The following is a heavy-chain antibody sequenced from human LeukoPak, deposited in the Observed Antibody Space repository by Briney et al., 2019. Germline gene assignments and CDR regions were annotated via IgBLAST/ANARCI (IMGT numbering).Heavy chain of an antibody. V-gene: IGHV4-34*01. CDR3: ARGRRRRDCSNYREANWFDP. CDR2: INHSGST. Sequence: PSETLSLTCAVYGGSFSGYYWSWIRQPPGKGLEWIGEINHSGSTNYNPSLKSRVTISVDTSKNQFSLKLSSVTAADTAVYYCARGRRRRDCSNYREANWFDPWGQGTLVTVSS. J-gene: IGHJ5*02. CDR1: GGSFSGYY. D-gene: IGHD4-11*01.